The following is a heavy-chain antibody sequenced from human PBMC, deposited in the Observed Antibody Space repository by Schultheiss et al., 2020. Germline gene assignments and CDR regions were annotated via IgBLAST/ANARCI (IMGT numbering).Heavy chain of an antibody. CDR3: ARAVRREDY. CDR1: GFTFSSSE. V-gene: IGHV3-48*03. CDR2: ISTSGSTI. J-gene: IGHJ4*02. Sequence: GRSLRLSCAASGFTFSSSEMNWVRQAPGKGLEWISFISTSGSTIYYADSVKGRFTISRDNTKNSLYLQMNSLRAEDTAVYYCARAVRREDYWGQGTLVTVSS.